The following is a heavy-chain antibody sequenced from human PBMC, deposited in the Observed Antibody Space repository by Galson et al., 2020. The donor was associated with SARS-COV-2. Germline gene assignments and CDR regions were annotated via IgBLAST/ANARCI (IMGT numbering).Heavy chain of an antibody. CDR1: GFTFSSYS. CDR2: ISGGTGST. Sequence: GGSLRLSCAASGFTFSSYSMTWVRQAPGKGLEWVSSISGGTGSTYYADSVKGRFTISRDNSKNTVYLQMNRLRAEDTAVYYCAKAYFYGDYVGEWFDPWGQGSLVTVSS. J-gene: IGHJ5*02. CDR3: AKAYFYGDYVGEWFDP. V-gene: IGHV3-23*01. D-gene: IGHD4-17*01.